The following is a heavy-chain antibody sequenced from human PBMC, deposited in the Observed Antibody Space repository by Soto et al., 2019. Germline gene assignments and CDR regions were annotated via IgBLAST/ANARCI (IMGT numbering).Heavy chain of an antibody. V-gene: IGHV1-3*01. D-gene: IGHD6-13*01. Sequence: QVQLVQSGAEVKKPGASVKVSCKASGYTFTSYAMHWVRQAPGQRLEWMGWINAGNGNTKYSQKFQGRVTITRDTSASTDYMELSSLRSEDTAVYYCAREYSSSWTGGDYYYYGMDVWGQGTTVTVSS. CDR3: AREYSSSWTGGDYYYYGMDV. CDR2: INAGNGNT. CDR1: GYTFTSYA. J-gene: IGHJ6*02.